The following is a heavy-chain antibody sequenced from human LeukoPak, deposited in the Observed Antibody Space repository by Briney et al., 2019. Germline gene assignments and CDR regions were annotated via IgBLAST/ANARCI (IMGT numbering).Heavy chain of an antibody. V-gene: IGHV4-34*01. J-gene: IGHJ4*02. CDR2: INHGGDT. D-gene: IGHD4-17*01. Sequence: SETLSLTCAVYGGSFSGHYWSWIRQPPGKGLEWIGEINHGGDTNYNPSLKSRVTISVDLSKMQFFLKLTSVTAADTAVYYRARGMRVTNLYFDDWGQGTLVTVSS. CDR1: GGSFSGHY. CDR3: ARGMRVTNLYFDD.